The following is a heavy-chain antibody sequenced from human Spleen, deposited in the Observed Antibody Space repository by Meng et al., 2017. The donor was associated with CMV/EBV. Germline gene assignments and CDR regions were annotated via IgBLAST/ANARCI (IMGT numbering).Heavy chain of an antibody. CDR3: ARVHYYDSSGYYPGYYYYYGMDV. CDR2: IKQDGSQK. CDR1: GFTFSSNW. J-gene: IGHJ6*02. D-gene: IGHD3-22*01. Sequence: GESLKISCAAFGFTFSSNWMSWVRQAPGKGLEWVANIKQDGSQKYYVDSVKGRFTISRDNAKNSLYLQMNSLRDEDTAVYYCARVHYYDSSGYYPGYYYYYGMDVWGQGTTVTVSS. V-gene: IGHV3-7*01.